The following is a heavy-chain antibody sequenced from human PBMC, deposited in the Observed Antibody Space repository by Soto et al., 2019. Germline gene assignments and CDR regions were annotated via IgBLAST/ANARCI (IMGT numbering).Heavy chain of an antibody. V-gene: IGHV3-48*01. CDR2: ITGSSIT. D-gene: IGHD1-26*01. CDR1: GFTFSTHS. J-gene: IGHJ4*02. CDR3: VGEVGFQLIY. Sequence: EVQLVESGGGLVQPGGSLRLSCAASGFTFSTHSMNWVRQAPGKGLEWISYITGSSITMYADSVKGRFTISRDNAKNSLELQMNSLRAEDTAVYFCVGEVGFQLIYWGQGTLVTVSS.